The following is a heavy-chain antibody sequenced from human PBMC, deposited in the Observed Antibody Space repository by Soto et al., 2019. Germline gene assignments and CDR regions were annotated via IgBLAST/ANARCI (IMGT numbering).Heavy chain of an antibody. CDR3: ARDLEYSSSWYYYYGLDV. J-gene: IGHJ6*02. CDR1: GFSFSDYS. V-gene: IGHV3-48*02. Sequence: GGSLRLSCAASGFSFSDYSMNWVRQAPGKGLEWPSYISRSGSLNYHADSVKGRFTISRDNAKNSLYLEMNSVRDEDTAMYYCARDLEYSSSWYYYYGLDVWGHGTTVTVSS. CDR2: ISRSGSLN. D-gene: IGHD6-6*01.